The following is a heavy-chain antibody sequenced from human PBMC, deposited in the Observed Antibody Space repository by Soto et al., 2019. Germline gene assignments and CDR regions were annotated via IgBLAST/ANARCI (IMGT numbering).Heavy chain of an antibody. CDR1: GYTFTSYA. J-gene: IGHJ4*02. CDR3: AKSATVPAAIAY. CDR2: INAGNGNT. Sequence: GASVKVSCKASGYTFTSYAMHWVRQAPGQRLEWMGWINAGNGNTKYSQKFQGRVTITRDTSASTAYMELSSLRSEDTTVYYCAKSATVPAAIAYWGQGTLVTVSS. V-gene: IGHV1-3*01. D-gene: IGHD2-2*02.